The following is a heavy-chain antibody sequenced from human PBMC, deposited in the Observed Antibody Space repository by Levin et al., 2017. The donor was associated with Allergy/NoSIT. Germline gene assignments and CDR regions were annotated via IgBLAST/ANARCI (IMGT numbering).Heavy chain of an antibody. J-gene: IGHJ6*02. V-gene: IGHV3-21*01. D-gene: IGHD2-2*01. CDR2: ISNSGNYI. CDR1: GFTFRSYS. CDR3: ATCTSTSCYFVQRDYNYSGMDV. Sequence: GESLKISCAASGFTFRSYSMNWVRQAPGKGLEWVSSISNSGNYIYYADSVKGRFTISRDNAKNSLYLQMNSLRAEDTAVYYCATCTSTSCYFVQRDYNYSGMDVWGQGTTVTVSS.